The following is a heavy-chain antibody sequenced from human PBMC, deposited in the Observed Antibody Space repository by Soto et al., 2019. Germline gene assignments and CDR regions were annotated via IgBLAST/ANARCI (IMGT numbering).Heavy chain of an antibody. CDR1: GDSFTSYW. CDR3: ARHRYGSGSGEDY. CDR2: IDPSDSYT. D-gene: IGHD3-10*01. V-gene: IGHV5-10-1*01. J-gene: IGHJ4*02. Sequence: EVQLVQSGAEVKKPGESLRISCKFSGDSFTSYWISWVRQMAGEGVEWMGRIDPSDSYTNYSPSFQGHVTISADKSISTAYLQWSSLKASDTAMYYCARHRYGSGSGEDYWGQGTLVTVSS.